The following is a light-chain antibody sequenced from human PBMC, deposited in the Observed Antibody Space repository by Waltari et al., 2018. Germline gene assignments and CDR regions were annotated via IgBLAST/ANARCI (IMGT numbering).Light chain of an antibody. J-gene: IGLJ2*01. CDR3: CSYAGSYTFEGV. CDR2: DVS. V-gene: IGLV2-11*01. CDR1: SSDVGGYNY. Sequence: QSALTQSRSVSGSPGQSVTISCTGTSSDVGGYNYVSWYQQHPGKAPKLMIYDVSKRPSGVPDRFSGSKSGNTASLTISGLQAEDEADYYCCSYAGSYTFEGVFGGGTKLTVL.